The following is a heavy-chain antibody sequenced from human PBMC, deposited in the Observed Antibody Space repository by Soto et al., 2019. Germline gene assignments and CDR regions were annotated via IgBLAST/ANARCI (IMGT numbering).Heavy chain of an antibody. Sequence: PGESLKISCKGSGYYFSTYWIGWVRQMPGKGLEWMGVISPRDSDTRYSPSFQGQVTFSADKSINTAYLQLSTLKASDTAMYFCARPYSTSRSNAFDIWGQGTMVIVSS. CDR1: GYYFSTYW. J-gene: IGHJ3*02. D-gene: IGHD6-13*01. V-gene: IGHV5-51*01. CDR2: ISPRDSDT. CDR3: ARPYSTSRSNAFDI.